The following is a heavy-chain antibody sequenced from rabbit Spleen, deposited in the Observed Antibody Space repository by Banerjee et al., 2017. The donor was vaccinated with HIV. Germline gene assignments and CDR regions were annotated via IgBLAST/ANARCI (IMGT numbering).Heavy chain of an antibody. CDR2: IDPIFGVS. J-gene: IGHJ4*01. CDR1: GFSFTNKD. CDR3: VRGASSSGYYNL. D-gene: IGHD1-1*01. Sequence: QLEESGGGLVKPEGSLTLTCKASGFSFTNKDVMCWVRQAPGKGLEWIGYIDPIFGVSYYATWVNGRFTISSHNAQNTLYLQLNSLTVADTATYFCVRGASSSGYYNLWGPGTLVTVS. V-gene: IGHV1S7*01.